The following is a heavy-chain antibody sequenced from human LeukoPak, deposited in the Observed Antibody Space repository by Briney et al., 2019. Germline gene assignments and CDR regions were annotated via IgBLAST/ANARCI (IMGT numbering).Heavy chain of an antibody. CDR3: AKGPLYYYDSSGYSDYFDY. V-gene: IGHV3-23*01. J-gene: IGHJ4*02. Sequence: GGSLRLSCAASGFTFSGYAMSWVRQAPGKGLEWVSAISGSGGSTYYADSVKGRFTISRDNSKNTLYLQMNSLRAEDTAVYYCAKGPLYYYDSSGYSDYFDYWGQGTLVTVSS. CDR2: ISGSGGST. CDR1: GFTFSGYA. D-gene: IGHD3-22*01.